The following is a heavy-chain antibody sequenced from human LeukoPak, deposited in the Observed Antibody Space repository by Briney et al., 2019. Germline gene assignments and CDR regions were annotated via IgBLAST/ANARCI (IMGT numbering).Heavy chain of an antibody. D-gene: IGHD3-10*01. V-gene: IGHV3-7*01. CDR2: IKQDGSEK. CDR1: GFTFSRYW. CDR3: ASVDYYGSGGYPSY. Sequence: GGSLRLSCAASGFTFSRYWMTWVRQAPGKGLEWVANIKQDGSEKYYVDSVKGRFTISRDNAKNSLYLQMNSLRAEDTAVYYCASVDYYGSGGYPSYWGQGTLVTVSS. J-gene: IGHJ4*02.